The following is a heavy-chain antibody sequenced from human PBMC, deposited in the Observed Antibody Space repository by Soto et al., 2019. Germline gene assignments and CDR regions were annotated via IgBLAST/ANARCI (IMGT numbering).Heavy chain of an antibody. CDR2: INPSGGST. D-gene: IGHD3-3*01. J-gene: IGHJ6*02. CDR1: GYTFTSYY. CDR3: ARASYRKIKNYDFWSGYSHYGMDV. Sequence: ASVKVSCKASGYTFTSYYMHWVRQAPGQGLEWMGIINPSGGSTSYAQKFQGRVTMTRDTSTSTVYMELSSLRSEDTAVYYCARASYRKIKNYDFWSGYSHYGMDVCGQGPTVTVSS. V-gene: IGHV1-46*01.